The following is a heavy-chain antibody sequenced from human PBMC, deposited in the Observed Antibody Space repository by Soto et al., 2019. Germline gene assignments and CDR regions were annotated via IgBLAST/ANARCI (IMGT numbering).Heavy chain of an antibody. CDR1: GFTFSSYA. CDR2: ISFDGSNK. Sequence: QVQLVESGGDVVQPGRSLRLSCAASGFTFSSYAMHWVRQAPGKGLEWVAVISFDGSNKYYADSVKGRFTISRDNSKNTLYMQMNSLRGEDTALYYCARDPYASYQTDSYSGMDVWGQGTTVTVSS. D-gene: IGHD2-2*01. V-gene: IGHV3-30-3*01. CDR3: ARDPYASYQTDSYSGMDV. J-gene: IGHJ6*02.